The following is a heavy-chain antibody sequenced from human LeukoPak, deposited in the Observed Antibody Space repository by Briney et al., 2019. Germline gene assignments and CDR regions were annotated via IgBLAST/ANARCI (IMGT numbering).Heavy chain of an antibody. D-gene: IGHD6-19*01. CDR1: GGSFSGYY. Sequence: SETLSLTCAVYGGSFSGYYWSWIRQPPGKGLEWIGSIYYSGSTYYNPSLKSRVTISVDTSKNQFSLKLSSVTAADTAVYYCAREIPEWLVLEGGNNWFDPWGQGTLVTVSS. V-gene: IGHV4-34*01. CDR3: AREIPEWLVLEGGNNWFDP. CDR2: IYYSGST. J-gene: IGHJ5*02.